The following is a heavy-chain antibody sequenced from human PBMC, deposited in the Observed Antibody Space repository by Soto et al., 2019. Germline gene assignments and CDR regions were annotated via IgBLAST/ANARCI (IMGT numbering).Heavy chain of an antibody. CDR1: GYSFTNYW. Sequence: PGESLKISCKGSGYSFTNYWVAWVRQMPGKGLEWMGIVNPADSDTRYSPSFQGQVTVSADKSISTAYLHWSSLKASDTAMYYCVRQDSTGFYPYWGQGTLVTVSS. D-gene: IGHD3-22*01. CDR3: VRQDSTGFYPY. CDR2: VNPADSDT. J-gene: IGHJ4*02. V-gene: IGHV5-51*01.